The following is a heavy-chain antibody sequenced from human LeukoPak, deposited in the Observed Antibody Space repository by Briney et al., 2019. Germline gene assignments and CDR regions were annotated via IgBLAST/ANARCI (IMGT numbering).Heavy chain of an antibody. D-gene: IGHD6-19*01. CDR3: AKDGGGWYTTGWYYFDY. V-gene: IGHV3-23*01. Sequence: RPGGSLRLSCAASGFTFNNYAMSWVRQAPGKGLEWVSSISGSGSNIYYAESVKGRFTVSRDNSRNTVYLQMNSLRADDTASYYCAKDGGGWYTTGWYYFDYWGQGTLVTVSS. CDR1: GFTFNNYA. J-gene: IGHJ4*02. CDR2: ISGSGSNI.